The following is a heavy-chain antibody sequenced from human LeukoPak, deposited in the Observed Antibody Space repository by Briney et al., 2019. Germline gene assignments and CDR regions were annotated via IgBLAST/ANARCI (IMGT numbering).Heavy chain of an antibody. CDR2: IKQDGHEK. D-gene: IGHD1-26*01. CDR1: GFTFASYW. Sequence: GGSLRLSCAASGFTFASYWMSWVRQAPGKGLEWVANIKQDGHEKYYADSLKGRFTISRDNAKKSLYLQMNSLRAEDTAVYFCARASGNSGTYYGYHYFYMDVWGKGTAVTVSS. J-gene: IGHJ6*03. CDR3: ARASGNSGTYYGYHYFYMDV. V-gene: IGHV3-7*01.